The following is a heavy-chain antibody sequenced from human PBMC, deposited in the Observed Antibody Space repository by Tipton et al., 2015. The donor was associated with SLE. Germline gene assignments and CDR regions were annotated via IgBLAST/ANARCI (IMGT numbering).Heavy chain of an antibody. CDR2: AFYSGTT. CDR1: GGSINTNNYY. CDR3: ARQGWVTKPNCFDP. Sequence: TLSLTCTVSGGSINTNNYYWGWVRQPPGKGLEWIGSAFYSGTTYYKPSLRSRVTISIDTSKNQFSLKLSSVTPADTAVYYCARQGWVTKPNCFDPWGQGILVTVSS. J-gene: IGHJ5*02. D-gene: IGHD2-21*02. V-gene: IGHV4-39*01.